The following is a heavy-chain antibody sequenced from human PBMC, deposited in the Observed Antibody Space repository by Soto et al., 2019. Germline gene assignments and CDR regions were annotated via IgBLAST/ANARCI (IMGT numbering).Heavy chain of an antibody. V-gene: IGHV4-39*01. D-gene: IGHD3-10*01. CDR1: GGSISSSSYY. CDR3: ARLTGSFDDHFDY. J-gene: IGHJ4*02. Sequence: PSETLSLTCTVSGGSISSSSYYWGWIRQPPGKGLEWTASIHYSGSTYYNPSLKSRVTMSVDTSKNQFSLKLSSVTAADTAVYYCARLTGSFDDHFDYWGQGILVTVSS. CDR2: IHYSGST.